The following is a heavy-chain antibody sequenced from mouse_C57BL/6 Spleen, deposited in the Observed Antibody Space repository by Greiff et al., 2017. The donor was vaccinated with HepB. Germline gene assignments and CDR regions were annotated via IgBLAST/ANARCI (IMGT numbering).Heavy chain of an antibody. V-gene: IGHV5-4*01. J-gene: IGHJ3*01. Sequence: EVQGVESGGGLVKPGGSLKLSCAASGFTFSSYAMSWVRQTPEKRLEWVATISDGGSYTYYPDNVKGRFTISRDNAKNNLYLQMSHLKSEDTAMYYCARDYGKYDWFAYWGQGTLVTVSA. CDR2: ISDGGSYT. CDR1: GFTFSSYA. CDR3: ARDYGKYDWFAY. D-gene: IGHD2-1*01.